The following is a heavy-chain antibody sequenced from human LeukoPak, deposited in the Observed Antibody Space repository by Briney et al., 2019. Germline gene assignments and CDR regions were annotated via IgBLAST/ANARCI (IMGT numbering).Heavy chain of an antibody. V-gene: IGHV3-48*03. CDR1: GFTFSSYE. D-gene: IGHD1-14*01. CDR2: ISSSGSTI. CDR3: ARGTLNIPGEQGAFDY. J-gene: IGHJ4*02. Sequence: GGSLRLSCAASGFTFSSYEMNWVRQAPGKGLEWVSYISSSGSTIYYADSVKGRFTISRDNAKNSLYLQMNSLRAEDTAVYYCARGTLNIPGEQGAFDYWGQGTLVTVSS.